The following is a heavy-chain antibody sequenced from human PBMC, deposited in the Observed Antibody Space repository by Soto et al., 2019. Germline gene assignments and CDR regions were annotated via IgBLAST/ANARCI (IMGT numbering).Heavy chain of an antibody. CDR1: GXXXXXXW. Sequence: EVQLVESGGGLVXPGGSVXLSXAXSGXXXXXXWRPGVRQAPGKGLMWVSRIHNDGSTTRYADSVKGRFTISRDNAKNTLYLQMSSLRVEDTAVYYCARDNWNSYWGQGTLVTVSS. V-gene: IGHV3-74*01. J-gene: IGHJ4*01. CDR2: IHNDGSTT. D-gene: IGHD1-7*01. CDR3: ARDNWNSY.